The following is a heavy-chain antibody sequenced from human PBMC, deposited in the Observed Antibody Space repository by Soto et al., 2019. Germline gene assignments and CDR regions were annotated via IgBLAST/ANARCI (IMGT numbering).Heavy chain of an antibody. V-gene: IGHV4-30-2*01. Sequence: QLQLQESGSGLVKPSQTLSLTCGISGGSISGSTYSWNWIRQPPGKGLEWIGRIYHSGVTNYNPSLKSRVTISVDRSKNEFSLKLSSVTAADTAVYYCARGSNRNGYYEGFDNWGQGTLATVSS. CDR1: GGSISGSTYS. D-gene: IGHD3-22*01. J-gene: IGHJ5*02. CDR2: IYHSGVT. CDR3: ARGSNRNGYYEGFDN.